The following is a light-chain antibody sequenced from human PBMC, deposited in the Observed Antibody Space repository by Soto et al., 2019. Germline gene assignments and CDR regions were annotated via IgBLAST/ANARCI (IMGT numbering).Light chain of an antibody. J-gene: IGKJ1*01. V-gene: IGKV1-5*01. CDR1: QNIGTW. Sequence: DIRVTQAPSTLSASVGDRVTITCRASQNIGTWLAWYQQKPGKGPDLRIYDASTLESGVPSRFSGSGSGTEFTLTISSLQPGDFATYYCQQCGDSWSFGQGTKVEIE. CDR3: QQCGDSWS. CDR2: DAS.